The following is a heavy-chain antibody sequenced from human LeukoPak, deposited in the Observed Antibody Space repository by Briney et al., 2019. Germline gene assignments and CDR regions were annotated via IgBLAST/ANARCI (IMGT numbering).Heavy chain of an antibody. CDR2: ISSGGSYT. CDR3: ARGGSYYGSGSSQRWFDP. J-gene: IGHJ5*02. CDR1: GFTFSEYY. V-gene: IGHV3-11*03. Sequence: GGSLRLSCVVSGFTFSEYYMSWIRQAPGKGLEWLSYISSGGSYTNYGDSVKGRFTISRDSAKNSLYLQMNSLRAEDTPGYYCARGGSYYGSGSSQRWFDPWGLGTLVTVSS. D-gene: IGHD3-10*01.